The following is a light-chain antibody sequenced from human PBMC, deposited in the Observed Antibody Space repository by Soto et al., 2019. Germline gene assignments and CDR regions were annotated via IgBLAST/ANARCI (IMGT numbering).Light chain of an antibody. V-gene: IGKV3-15*01. CDR1: QGVSRK. CDR2: GAS. J-gene: IGKJ4*01. CDR3: QQYHTWPIT. Sequence: EIVMTQSPGTLSVAPGERVTFSCRASQGVSRKLAWYQHTPGQAPRLLISGASTGATGIPARFSGSGSGTEFTLTISTLQSEDCAIYYCQQYHTWPITVGGGAKVDIK.